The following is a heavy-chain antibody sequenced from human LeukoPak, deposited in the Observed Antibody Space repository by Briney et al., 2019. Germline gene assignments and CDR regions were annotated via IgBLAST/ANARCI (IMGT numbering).Heavy chain of an antibody. CDR3: AKVAVAGPLYYYYYMDV. CDR2: ISWDGGST. CDR1: GFTFSSYS. D-gene: IGHD6-19*01. J-gene: IGHJ6*03. Sequence: GGSLRLSCAVSGFTFSSYSMNWVRQAPGKGLEWVSLISWDGGSTYYADSVKGRFTISRDNSKNSLYLQMNSLRTEDTALYYCAKVAVAGPLYYYYYMDVWGKGTTVTVSS. V-gene: IGHV3-43*01.